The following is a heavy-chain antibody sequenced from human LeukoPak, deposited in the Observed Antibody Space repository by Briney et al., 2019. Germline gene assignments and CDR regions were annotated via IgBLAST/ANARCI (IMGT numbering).Heavy chain of an antibody. CDR2: ISGTAENT. J-gene: IGHJ4*02. CDR1: GFIFSSYP. Sequence: GGSLRLSCAASGFIFSSYPMSWVRQAPGKGLEWVSAISGTAENTYYADSVKGRFSISRDNSRNTVHLQMNSLRPEDTAVYYCANQRGGFWGQGTLVTLSS. CDR3: ANQRGGF. D-gene: IGHD3-10*01. V-gene: IGHV3-23*01.